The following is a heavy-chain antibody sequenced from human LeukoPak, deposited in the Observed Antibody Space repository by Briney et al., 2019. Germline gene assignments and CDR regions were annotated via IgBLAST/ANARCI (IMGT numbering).Heavy chain of an antibody. CDR1: GYTFTGYY. J-gene: IGHJ4*02. Sequence: ASVKVSCKASGYTFTGYYMHWVRQATGQGLEWMGWINPNSGGTNYAQKFQGRVTMTRDTSISTAYMELSRLRSDDTAVYYCASSLEYSSSWYYFDYWGQGTLVTVSS. CDR2: INPNSGGT. V-gene: IGHV1-2*02. CDR3: ASSLEYSSSWYYFDY. D-gene: IGHD6-13*01.